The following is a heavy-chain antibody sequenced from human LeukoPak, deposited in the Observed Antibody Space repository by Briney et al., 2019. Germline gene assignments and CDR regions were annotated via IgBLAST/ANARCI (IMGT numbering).Heavy chain of an antibody. Sequence: GGSLRLSCAASGFTFSTYAMSWDRQAPGKGLEWVSTISGSGGSTYYADSVKGRFTISRDNSKNTLYLQMNSLRAEDTAVYYCAKDGCSSTSCYVDYWGQGTLVTVSS. CDR1: GFTFSTYA. J-gene: IGHJ4*02. V-gene: IGHV3-23*01. D-gene: IGHD2-2*01. CDR2: ISGSGGST. CDR3: AKDGCSSTSCYVDY.